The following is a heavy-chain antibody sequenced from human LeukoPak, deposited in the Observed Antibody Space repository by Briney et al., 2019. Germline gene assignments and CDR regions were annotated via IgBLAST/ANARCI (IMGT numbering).Heavy chain of an antibody. D-gene: IGHD6-13*01. V-gene: IGHV1-8*01. Sequence: ASVKVSCKASGYTFTSYDVNWVRQATGQGLEWMGWMNPNSGNTGYAQKFQGRVTMTRNTSISTAYMELSSLRFEDTAVYYCARDGREVPIAAADYYFDYWGQGTLVTVSS. CDR1: GYTFTSYD. J-gene: IGHJ4*02. CDR2: MNPNSGNT. CDR3: ARDGREVPIAAADYYFDY.